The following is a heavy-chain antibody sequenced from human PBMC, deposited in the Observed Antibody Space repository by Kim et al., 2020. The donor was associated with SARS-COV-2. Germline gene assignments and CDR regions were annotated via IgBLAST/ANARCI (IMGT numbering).Heavy chain of an antibody. V-gene: IGHV5-10-1*01. Sequence: GESLKISCKGSGYSFTSYWISWVRQMPGKGLEWMGRIDPSDSYTNYSPSFQGHVTISADKSISTAYLQWSSLKASDTAMYYCARRDLTGYYSSYAFDIWGQGTMVTVSS. CDR2: IDPSDSYT. J-gene: IGHJ3*02. CDR3: ARRDLTGYYSSYAFDI. D-gene: IGHD3-9*01. CDR1: GYSFTSYW.